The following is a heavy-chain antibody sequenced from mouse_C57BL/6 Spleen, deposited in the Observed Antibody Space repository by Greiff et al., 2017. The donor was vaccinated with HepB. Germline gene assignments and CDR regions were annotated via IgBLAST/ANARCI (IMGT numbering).Heavy chain of an antibody. V-gene: IGHV1-82*01. J-gene: IGHJ2*01. CDR2: IYPGDGDT. CDR3: ARTVGHYFDY. D-gene: IGHD1-1*01. CDR1: GYAFSSSW. Sequence: VQLQQSGPELVKPGASVKISCKASGYAFSSSWMNWVKQRPGKGLEWIGRIYPGDGDTNYNGKFKGKATLTADKSSSTAYMQLSSLTSEDSAVYFCARTVGHYFDYWGQGTTLTVSS.